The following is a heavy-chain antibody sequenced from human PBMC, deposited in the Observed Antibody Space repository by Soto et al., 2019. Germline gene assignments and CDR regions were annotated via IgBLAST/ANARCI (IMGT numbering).Heavy chain of an antibody. CDR3: ARSPQDAFDI. Sequence: GGSLRLSCAASGFTVSSNYMSWVRQAPGKGLEWVSVIYSGGSTYYADSVKGRFTIPRDNSKNTLYLQMNSLRAEDTAVYYCARSPQDAFDIWGQGTMVTVSS. J-gene: IGHJ3*02. CDR1: GFTVSSNY. CDR2: IYSGGST. V-gene: IGHV3-53*01.